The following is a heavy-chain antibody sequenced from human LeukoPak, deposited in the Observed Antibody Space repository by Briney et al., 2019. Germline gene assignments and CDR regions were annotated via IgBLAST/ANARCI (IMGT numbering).Heavy chain of an antibody. Sequence: GGPLRLSCAASGFTFSSYAMSWVRQAPGKGLEWVSVISGSGSSTYYADSVKGRFTISRDNSKNTLYLQMNSLRAEDTAIYYCAKDVSSSSWGQGTMVTVSS. J-gene: IGHJ3*01. CDR1: GFTFSSYA. CDR3: AKDVSSSS. D-gene: IGHD6-6*01. V-gene: IGHV3-23*01. CDR2: ISGSGSST.